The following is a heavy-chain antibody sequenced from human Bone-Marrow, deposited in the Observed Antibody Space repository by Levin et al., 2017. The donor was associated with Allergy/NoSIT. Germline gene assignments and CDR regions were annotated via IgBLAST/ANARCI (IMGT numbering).Heavy chain of an antibody. J-gene: IGHJ4*02. CDR3: ARQTKPGCSGGRWDY. CDR1: GGSISSSSYY. D-gene: IGHD2-15*01. Sequence: SETLSLTCTVSGGSISSSSYYWGWIRQPPGKGLEWIGSIYYSGSTYYNPSLKSRVTISVDTSKNQFSLKLSSVTAADTAVYYCARQTKPGCSGGRWDYWGQGTLVTVSS. CDR2: IYYSGST. V-gene: IGHV4-39*07.